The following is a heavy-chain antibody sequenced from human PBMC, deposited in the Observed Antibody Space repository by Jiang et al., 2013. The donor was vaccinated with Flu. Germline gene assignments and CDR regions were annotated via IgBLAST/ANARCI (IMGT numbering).Heavy chain of an antibody. CDR2: IWYDGSNK. V-gene: IGHV3-33*08. CDR3: ARARGYYYDSSGYYPLDY. D-gene: IGHD3-22*01. CDR1: GFTFSSYG. J-gene: IGHJ4*02. Sequence: VQLLESGGGVVQPGRSLRLSCAASGFTFSSYGMHWVRQAPGKGLEWVAVIWYDGSNKYYADSVKGRFTISRDNSKNTLYLQMNSLRAEDTAVYYCARARGYYYDSSGYYPLDYWGQGTLVTVSS.